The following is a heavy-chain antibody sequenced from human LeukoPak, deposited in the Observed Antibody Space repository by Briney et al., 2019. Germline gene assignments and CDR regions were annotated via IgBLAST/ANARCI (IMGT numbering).Heavy chain of an antibody. J-gene: IGHJ4*02. D-gene: IGHD2-8*01. CDR1: GYTFTSYD. Sequence: ASVKVSCKASGYTFTSYDINWVRQATGQGLEWMGWMNPNSGNTGYAQKFQGRVTITRNTSISTAYMELSSLRSEDTAVYYCARTEEGYCTNGVCFYFDYWGQGTLVTVSS. V-gene: IGHV1-8*03. CDR2: MNPNSGNT. CDR3: ARTEEGYCTNGVCFYFDY.